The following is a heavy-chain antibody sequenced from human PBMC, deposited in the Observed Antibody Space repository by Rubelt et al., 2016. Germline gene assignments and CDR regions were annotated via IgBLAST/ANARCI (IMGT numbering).Heavy chain of an antibody. CDR2: ISANGDST. CDR1: GFTFTNFA. V-gene: IGHV3-23*01. Sequence: EVQLLESGGGLVQPGGSLRLSCAASGFTFTNFAMTWVRQAPGKGLEWVSTISANGDSTKYADSVKGRFTISRDNSKTTLFLQMNIVTAEDTAVYYCARGYSYAYDYWGQGTLVTVSS. J-gene: IGHJ4*02. D-gene: IGHD5-18*01. CDR3: ARGYSYAYDY.